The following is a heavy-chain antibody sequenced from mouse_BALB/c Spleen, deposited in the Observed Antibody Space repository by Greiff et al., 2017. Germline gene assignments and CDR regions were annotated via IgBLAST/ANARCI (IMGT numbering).Heavy chain of an antibody. CDR2: INPYNGAT. D-gene: IGHD1-1*01. Sequence: VQLQQSGPELVKPGASVKISCKASGYSFTGYYMHWVKQSHVKSLEWIGRINPYNGATSYNQNFKDKASLTVDKSSSTAYMELHSLTSEDSAVYYCARGGGYYGSSYERGAMDYWGQGTSVTVSS. J-gene: IGHJ4*01. CDR1: GYSFTGYY. V-gene: IGHV1-31*01. CDR3: ARGGGYYGSSYERGAMDY.